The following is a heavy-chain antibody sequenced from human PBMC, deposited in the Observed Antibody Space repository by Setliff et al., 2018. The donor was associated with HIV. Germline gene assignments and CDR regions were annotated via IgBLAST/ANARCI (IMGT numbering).Heavy chain of an antibody. CDR2: IDSNNGNR. J-gene: IGHJ6*03. CDR3: VRLTVDRTNYYYYMDV. D-gene: IGHD2-8*01. Sequence: GASVKVSCKASGYSLSTYAISWVRQAPGQGLEWMGWIDSNNGNRNFAQKFRGRVTMTTDISTNTAYMEVRSLSFDDTAVYYCVRLTVDRTNYYYYMDVWGKGTTVTVSS. CDR1: GYSLSTYA. V-gene: IGHV1-18*01.